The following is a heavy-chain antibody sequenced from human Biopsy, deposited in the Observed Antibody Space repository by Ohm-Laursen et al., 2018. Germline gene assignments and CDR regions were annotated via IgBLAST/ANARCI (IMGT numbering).Heavy chain of an antibody. D-gene: IGHD3-10*01. J-gene: IGHJ5*02. V-gene: IGHV1-18*01. CDR1: GDRFSNYP. CDR3: ARGIGSMVRGVIINVNNWFDP. Sequence: GASVKVSCKVSGDRFSNYPISWVRQAPGQGLEWMGGISTYNGNTNYAQKVQGRVTMTTDTSTSTAYMELRSLRSDDTAVYYCARGIGSMVRGVIINVNNWFDPWGQGTLVTVSS. CDR2: ISTYNGNT.